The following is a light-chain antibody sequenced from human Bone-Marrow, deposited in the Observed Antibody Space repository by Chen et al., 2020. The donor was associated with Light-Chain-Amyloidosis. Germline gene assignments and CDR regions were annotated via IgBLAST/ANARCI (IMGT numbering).Light chain of an antibody. J-gene: IGLJ3*02. CDR2: DDS. CDR1: NMGSTS. CDR3: QVWDRSSERPV. Sequence: SYVLTQPSSVSVPPGQKATIACGGNNMGSTSVHWYQQTPGQAPLLVVYDDSDWPSGRPERWSGYKYGHKATLTISRVEAGEEADYYGQVWDRSSERPVFGGGTKLSVL. V-gene: IGLV3-21*02.